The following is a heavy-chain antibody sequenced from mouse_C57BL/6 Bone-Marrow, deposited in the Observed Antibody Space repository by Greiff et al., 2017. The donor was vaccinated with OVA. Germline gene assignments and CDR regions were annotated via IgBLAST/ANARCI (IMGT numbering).Heavy chain of an antibody. D-gene: IGHD1-1*01. CDR1: DSEVFPIAY. CDR2: ILPSIGRT. Sequence: QVQLKESGSELRSPGSSVKLSCKDFDSEVFPIAYMSWVRQKPGHGFEWIGGILPSIGRTIYGEKFEDKATLDADTLSNTAYLELNSLTSEDSAIYYCANYYGSRFYAMDYWGQGTSVTVSS. J-gene: IGHJ4*01. CDR3: ANYYGSRFYAMDY. V-gene: IGHV15-2*01.